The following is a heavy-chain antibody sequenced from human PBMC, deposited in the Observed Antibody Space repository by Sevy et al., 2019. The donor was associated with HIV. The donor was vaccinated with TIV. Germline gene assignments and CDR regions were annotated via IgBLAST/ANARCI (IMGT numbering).Heavy chain of an antibody. D-gene: IGHD3-16*01. V-gene: IGHV4-4*02. J-gene: IGHJ5*02. CDR1: GGSIRSVNW. Sequence: SETLSLTSAVSGGSIRSVNWWHWVRQPPGKGLEWIGEIYHTGSTNYNPSLKSRVTISVDNSKNQFSLNLRSVTAADTAVYYCARGGETARGFDPWGQGSLVTVSS. CDR2: IYHTGST. CDR3: ARGGETARGFDP.